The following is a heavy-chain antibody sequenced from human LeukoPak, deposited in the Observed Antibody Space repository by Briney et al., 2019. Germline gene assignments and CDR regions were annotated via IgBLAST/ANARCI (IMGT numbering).Heavy chain of an antibody. Sequence: PGESLRLSCAASGFTFSSYGMHWVRQAPGKGLEWVAFIRYDGSNKYYADSVKGRFTISRDNSKNTLYLQMNSLRAEDTAVYYCAKLTVAGEVADYWGQGTLVTVSS. CDR2: IRYDGSNK. CDR3: AKLTVAGEVADY. V-gene: IGHV3-30*02. D-gene: IGHD6-19*01. J-gene: IGHJ4*02. CDR1: GFTFSSYG.